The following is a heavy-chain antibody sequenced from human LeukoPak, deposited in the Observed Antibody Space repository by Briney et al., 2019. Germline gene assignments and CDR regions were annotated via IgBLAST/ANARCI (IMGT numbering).Heavy chain of an antibody. Sequence: SETLSLTCTVSGSSISSTTFYWGWIRQPPGKGLEWIGNIYYSGTTYYNPSLKSRVTISVDTSKNPFSLTLSSVTAADTAVYYCARRCISTTCYNYWGQGTLVTVSS. CDR1: GSSISSTTFY. J-gene: IGHJ4*02. CDR2: IYYSGTT. CDR3: ARRCISTTCYNY. D-gene: IGHD2-2*02. V-gene: IGHV4-39*01.